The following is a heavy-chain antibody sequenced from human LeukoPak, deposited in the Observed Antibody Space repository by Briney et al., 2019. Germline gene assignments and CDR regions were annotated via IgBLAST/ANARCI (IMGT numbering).Heavy chain of an antibody. J-gene: IGHJ4*02. Sequence: GGSLRLSCAASGFTFSSYGMRWVRQAPGKGLEWVAVISYDRSNKYYADSVKGRFTISRDNSKNTLYLQMNSLRAEDTAVYYCARDQRWLQLPGGPDYWGQGTLVTVSS. V-gene: IGHV3-30*03. CDR3: ARDQRWLQLPGGPDY. CDR1: GFTFSSYG. D-gene: IGHD5-24*01. CDR2: ISYDRSNK.